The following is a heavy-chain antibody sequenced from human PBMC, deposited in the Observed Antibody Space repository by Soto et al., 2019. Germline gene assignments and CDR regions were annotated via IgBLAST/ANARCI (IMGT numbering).Heavy chain of an antibody. V-gene: IGHV3-23*01. CDR2: ISRGGGST. D-gene: IGHD3-3*01. Sequence: GGSLRLSCAASGFTFSSYAMSWVRQAPGKGLEWVSAISRGGGSTHYADSVKGRFTFSRDNSKNTLYLQMNSLRAEETAVYYCAKAIFYFYDFWSGSQNFDYWGQGTLVTVSS. J-gene: IGHJ4*02. CDR1: GFTFSSYA. CDR3: AKAIFYFYDFWSGSQNFDY.